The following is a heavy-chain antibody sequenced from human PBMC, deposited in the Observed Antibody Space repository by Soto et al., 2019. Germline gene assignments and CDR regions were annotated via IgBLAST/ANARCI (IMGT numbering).Heavy chain of an antibody. CDR1: GYTFTSYD. V-gene: IGHV1-8*01. Sequence: QVQLVQSGAEVKKPGASVKVSCKASGYTFTSYDINWVRQATGQGLEWMGWMNPNSGNTGYAQKFQGRVTMTRNTSISTADMELSSLRSEDTAVYYCARGTSSSWYRIFDYWGQGTLVTVSS. CDR2: MNPNSGNT. CDR3: ARGTSSSWYRIFDY. D-gene: IGHD6-13*01. J-gene: IGHJ4*02.